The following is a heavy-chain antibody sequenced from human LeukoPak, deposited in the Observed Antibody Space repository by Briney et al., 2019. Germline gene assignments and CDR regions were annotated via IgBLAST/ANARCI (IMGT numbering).Heavy chain of an antibody. Sequence: SLRLSCTASGFTFGDYAMSWVRQAPGKGLEWVGFIRGKAYGGTTEYAASVKGRSTISRDDSKSIAYLQMNSLKTEDTAMYYCTRGGGGLGYCSSTSCPFDPWGQGTLVTVSS. J-gene: IGHJ5*02. CDR1: GFTFGDYA. V-gene: IGHV3-49*04. CDR2: IRGKAYGGTT. CDR3: TRGGGGLGYCSSTSCPFDP. D-gene: IGHD2-2*01.